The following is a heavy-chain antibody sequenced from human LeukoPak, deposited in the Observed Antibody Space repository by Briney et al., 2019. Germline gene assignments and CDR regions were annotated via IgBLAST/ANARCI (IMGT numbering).Heavy chain of an antibody. Sequence: GGSLRLSCAASGFTFNSYSMSWVRQAPGKGLEWASYISGGTGTIYYADSVKGRFTISRDNAKNSLFLQMNSLRAEDTAVYYCARPPSHSSSALIFDYWGQGTLVTASS. CDR3: ARPPSHSSSALIFDY. D-gene: IGHD2-15*01. V-gene: IGHV3-48*01. CDR2: ISGGTGTI. CDR1: GFTFNSYS. J-gene: IGHJ4*02.